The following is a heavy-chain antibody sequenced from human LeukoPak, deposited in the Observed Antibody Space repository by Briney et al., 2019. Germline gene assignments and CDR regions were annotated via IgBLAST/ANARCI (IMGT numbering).Heavy chain of an antibody. D-gene: IGHD6-13*01. CDR3: ARVVAAEPVRGWFDP. Sequence: GGSLRLSCAASGFTVSSNYMSWVRQAPGKGLEWVSVIYSGGSTYYADSVKGRFTISRDNSKNTLYLQMNSLRAEDTAVYYCARVVAAEPVRGWFDPWGQGTLVTVSS. V-gene: IGHV3-53*01. CDR1: GFTVSSNY. J-gene: IGHJ5*02. CDR2: IYSGGST.